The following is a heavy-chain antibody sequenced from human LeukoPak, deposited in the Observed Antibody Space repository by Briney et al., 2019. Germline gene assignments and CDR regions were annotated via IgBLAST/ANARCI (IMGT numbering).Heavy chain of an antibody. CDR2: IYTSGST. Sequence: SGTLSLTCTVSGGSISSYYWSWIRQPAGKGLEWIGCIYTSGSTNYNPSLKSRVTMSVDTSKNQFSLKLSSVTAADTAVYYCARDQSSVTMVRGVRTHMNWFDPWGQGTLVTVSS. CDR1: GGSISSYY. D-gene: IGHD3-10*01. CDR3: ARDQSSVTMVRGVRTHMNWFDP. J-gene: IGHJ5*02. V-gene: IGHV4-4*07.